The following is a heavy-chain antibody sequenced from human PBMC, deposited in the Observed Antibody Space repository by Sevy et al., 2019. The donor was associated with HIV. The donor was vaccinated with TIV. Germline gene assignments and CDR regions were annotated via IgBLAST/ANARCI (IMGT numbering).Heavy chain of an antibody. V-gene: IGHV3-48*03. Sequence: GGFLRLSCTASGFTFSSYDMNWVRQAPGKGLEWISKISSSGSSIYYADSVKGRFTISRDNAKNSLNLQMNSLRAEDTHAYYCTRNGGAFDNGFDPWGQGTLVTVSS. CDR1: GFTFSSYD. J-gene: IGHJ5*02. CDR3: TRNGGAFDNGFDP. CDR2: ISSSGSSI. D-gene: IGHD2-8*01.